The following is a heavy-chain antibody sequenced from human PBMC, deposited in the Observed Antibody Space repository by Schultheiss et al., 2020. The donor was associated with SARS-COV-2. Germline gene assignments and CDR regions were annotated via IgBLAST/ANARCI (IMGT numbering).Heavy chain of an antibody. D-gene: IGHD2-2*02. CDR1: GGSISSGGYY. CDR2: INYSGST. V-gene: IGHV4-39*07. Sequence: SETLSLTCTVSGGSISSGGYYWVWIRQPPGKGLEWIGSINYSGSTYSNPSLKSRVTISVDKSKNQFSLKLSSVTAADTAVYYCARLYQLLYGGMDVWGQGTTVTVSS. CDR3: ARLYQLLYGGMDV. J-gene: IGHJ6*02.